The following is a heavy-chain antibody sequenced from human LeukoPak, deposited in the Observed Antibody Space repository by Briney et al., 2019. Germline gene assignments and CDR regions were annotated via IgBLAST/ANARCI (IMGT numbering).Heavy chain of an antibody. D-gene: IGHD6-25*01. CDR1: GYTLTELS. Sequence: ASVKVSCKVSGYTLTELSMHWVRQAPGKGLEWMGGFGPEDGETIYAQKFQGRVTMTEDTSTDTAYMELSSLRSEDTAVYYCATPVKGGRRNAFDIWGRGTMVTVSS. J-gene: IGHJ3*02. CDR2: FGPEDGET. V-gene: IGHV1-24*01. CDR3: ATPVKGGRRNAFDI.